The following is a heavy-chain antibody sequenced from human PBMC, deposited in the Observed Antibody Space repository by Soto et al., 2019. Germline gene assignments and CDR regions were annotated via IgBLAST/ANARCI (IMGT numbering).Heavy chain of an antibody. J-gene: IGHJ3*02. CDR3: ARVPKPGWEGDDAFDI. CDR2: ISSSSSYI. D-gene: IGHD1-26*01. CDR1: GFTFSSYS. V-gene: IGHV3-21*01. Sequence: PGGSLRLSCAASGFTFSSYSMNWVRQAPGKGLEWVSSISSSSSYIYYADSVKGRFTISRDNAKNSLYLQMNSLRAEDTAVYYCARVPKPGWEGDDAFDIWGQGTMVTVSS.